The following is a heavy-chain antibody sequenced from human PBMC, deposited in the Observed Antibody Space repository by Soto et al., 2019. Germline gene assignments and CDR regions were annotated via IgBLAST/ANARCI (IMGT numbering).Heavy chain of an antibody. CDR3: ARHKGYCSDTSCQDFDY. D-gene: IGHD2-15*01. CDR2: VIPNLGVT. V-gene: IGHV1-69*02. CDR1: GGTLSSYT. J-gene: IGHJ4*02. Sequence: ASVKVSCKASGGTLSSYTFSWVRQAPGQRLEWMGRVIPNLGVTNYAKKFQGRFTIVVDTSTSTAYMELNSLRYEDTAVYYCARHKGYCSDTSCQDFDYWGQGTLVTVSS.